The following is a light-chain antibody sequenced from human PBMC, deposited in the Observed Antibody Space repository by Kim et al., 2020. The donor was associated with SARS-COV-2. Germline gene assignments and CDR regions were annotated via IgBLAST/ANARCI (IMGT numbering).Light chain of an antibody. J-gene: IGLJ2*01. CDR3: QVWDSSSDPAV. Sequence: APGKTARITCGGNNIASNIVHWYQQKPGQAPVLVIYYDSDRPSGIPERFSGSNSGNTATLTISRVEAGDEADYYCQVWDSSSDPAVFGGGTQLTVL. CDR1: NIASNI. V-gene: IGLV3-21*04. CDR2: YDS.